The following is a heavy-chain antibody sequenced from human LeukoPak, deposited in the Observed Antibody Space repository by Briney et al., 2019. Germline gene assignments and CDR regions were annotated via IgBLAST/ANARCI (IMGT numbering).Heavy chain of an antibody. J-gene: IGHJ4*02. V-gene: IGHV4-39*01. CDR2: IYYSGST. D-gene: IGHD3-3*01. CDR3: ARVEGFDYFDY. CDR1: GSSISSSSYY. Sequence: SETLSLTCTVSGSSISSSSYYWGWIRQPPGKGLEWIGSIYYSGSTYYNPSLKSRVTISVDTSKNQFSLKLSSVTAADTAVYYCARVEGFDYFDYWGQGTLVTVSS.